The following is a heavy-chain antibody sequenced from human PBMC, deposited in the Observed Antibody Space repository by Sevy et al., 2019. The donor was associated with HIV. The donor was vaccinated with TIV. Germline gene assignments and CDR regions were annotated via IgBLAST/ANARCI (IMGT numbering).Heavy chain of an antibody. Sequence: GGYLRLSCAASGFTFGNYWMSWVRQAPGKGLEWVASIKQDGSERYYVDSVKGRFTISRDNAKNSLYLQMNSLRAEDTAVYYCASLGGKGFDPWGQGTLVTVSS. J-gene: IGHJ5*02. CDR1: GFTFGNYW. D-gene: IGHD3-16*01. CDR2: IKQDGSER. V-gene: IGHV3-7*03. CDR3: ASLGGKGFDP.